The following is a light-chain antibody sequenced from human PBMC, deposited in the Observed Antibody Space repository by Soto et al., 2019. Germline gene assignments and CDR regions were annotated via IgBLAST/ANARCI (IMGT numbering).Light chain of an antibody. V-gene: IGKV3-15*01. CDR1: QSVTYN. CDR3: QPYNDWLWT. CDR2: GAS. Sequence: ETTLTQSSATVSASPGERFTLSGMATQSVTYNLAWYQQKPGQARRLLIYGASTRPTGIPARFSGRGSGTEFTLTITSLQSEDFAVYYCQPYNDWLWTFGPGTKVDIK. J-gene: IGKJ1*01.